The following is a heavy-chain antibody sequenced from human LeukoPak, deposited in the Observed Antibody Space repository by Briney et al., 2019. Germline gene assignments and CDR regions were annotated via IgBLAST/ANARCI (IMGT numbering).Heavy chain of an antibody. Sequence: PGGSLRLSCAASGFTFSDYYMSWIRQAPGKGLEWVSYISSIANTIYYADSVRGRFTTSRDNAQNSLYLQMNSLRAEDTAVYYCARGGWPPSDAFDIWGQGTTVTVSS. V-gene: IGHV3-11*04. D-gene: IGHD6-19*01. CDR2: ISSIANTI. CDR1: GFTFSDYY. J-gene: IGHJ3*02. CDR3: ARGGWPPSDAFDI.